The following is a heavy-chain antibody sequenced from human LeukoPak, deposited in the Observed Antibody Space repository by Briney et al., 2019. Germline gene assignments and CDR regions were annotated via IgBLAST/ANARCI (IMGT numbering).Heavy chain of an antibody. CDR1: GGSISSSSYY. CDR2: INHSGST. J-gene: IGHJ5*02. V-gene: IGHV4-39*07. D-gene: IGHD5-24*01. CDR3: ARDRRGLITYNWFDP. Sequence: PSETLSLTCTVSGGSISSSSYYWGWIRQPPGKGLEWIGEINHSGSTNYNPSLKSRVTISVDTSKNQFSLKLSSVTAADTAVYYCARDRRGLITYNWFDPWGQGTLVTVSS.